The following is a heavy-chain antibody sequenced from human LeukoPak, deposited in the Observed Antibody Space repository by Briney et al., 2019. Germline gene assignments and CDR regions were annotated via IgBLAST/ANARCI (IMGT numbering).Heavy chain of an antibody. D-gene: IGHD1-26*01. CDR2: IKPSNGET. CDR3: ASPPLSSAMYYAH. V-gene: IGHV1-2*02. J-gene: IGHJ4*02. Sequence: ASVKISCKASGYNFSGHYMHWVRHAPRQGLEWMGCIKPSNGETKYAQNFQGRVTMTRDTSISTAYMELSSLRSDDAAVYYCASPPLSSAMYYAHWGQGTLVTVSS. CDR1: GYNFSGHY.